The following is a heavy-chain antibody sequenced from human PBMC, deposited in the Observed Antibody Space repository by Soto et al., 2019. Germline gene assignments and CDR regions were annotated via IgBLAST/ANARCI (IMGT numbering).Heavy chain of an antibody. V-gene: IGHV1-18*01. D-gene: IGHD3-10*01. CDR2: ISAYNGNK. Sequence: QVQLVQSGAEVKKPGASVKVSCKASGYTFTSYGISWVRQAPGQGLEWMGWISAYNGNKNYAQKHQGKITRTTDTSTSKDYREQRSLRSDDTAVYYCARVGYYGSGSYSRDAFDIWGQGTMVTVSS. J-gene: IGHJ3*02. CDR3: ARVGYYGSGSYSRDAFDI. CDR1: GYTFTSYG.